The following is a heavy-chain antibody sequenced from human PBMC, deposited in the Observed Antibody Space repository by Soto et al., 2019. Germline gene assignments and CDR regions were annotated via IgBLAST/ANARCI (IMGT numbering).Heavy chain of an antibody. CDR1: GGTFSNYA. V-gene: IGHV1-69*01. CDR2: ISPIFETT. CDR3: ARDMIPAAISYRYYAMDV. J-gene: IGHJ6*02. D-gene: IGHD2-2*01. Sequence: QVQLVQSGAEVKKPGSSVKVSCKASGGTFSNYAFSWVRQVPGQGLEWMGGISPIFETTNHAQKFQGRVTITADESTSTTYMELSSLSSEDTAVFFCARDMIPAAISYRYYAMDVWGQGTTVTVSS.